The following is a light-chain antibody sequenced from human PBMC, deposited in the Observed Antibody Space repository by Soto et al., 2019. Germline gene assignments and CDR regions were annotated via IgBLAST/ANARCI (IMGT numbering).Light chain of an antibody. CDR3: SSYSISTAYL. J-gene: IGLJ1*01. Sequence: QSVLTQPASVSGSPGQSITIFCTGTSSDVGGYDYVSWYQLHPGKAPKLMVFEVSNRPSGVSYRFSGSKSGNTASLTISGLQAEDEADYFCSSYSISTAYLFGTGTKLTAL. CDR2: EVS. V-gene: IGLV2-14*01. CDR1: SSDVGGYDY.